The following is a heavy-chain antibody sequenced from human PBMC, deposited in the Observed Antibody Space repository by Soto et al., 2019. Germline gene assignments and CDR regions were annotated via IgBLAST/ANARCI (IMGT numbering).Heavy chain of an antibody. CDR1: VDSVSSNSAT. CDR3: ARLIGNSWLDS. CDR2: TYYRSKWYN. V-gene: IGHV6-1*01. D-gene: IGHD2-8*01. J-gene: IGHJ5*01. Sequence: PSQTLSLTCAISVDSVSSNSATWYWIRQSPSRGLEWLGRTYYRSKWYNDYAVSVKSRITINPDTSNNQLSLQLNSVTPDDTAVYYCARLIGNSWLDSWGQGTLVTVSS.